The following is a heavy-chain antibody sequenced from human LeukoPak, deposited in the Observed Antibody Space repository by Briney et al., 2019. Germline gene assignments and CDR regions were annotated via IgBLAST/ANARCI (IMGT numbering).Heavy chain of an antibody. Sequence: PSETLSLTCTVSGGSISSYYWSWIRQPPGKGLGWIGYIYTSGSTNYNPSLKSRVTISVDTSKNQFSLKLSSVTAADTAVYYCARRRHSSGWYDAFDIWGQGTMVTVSS. CDR3: ARRRHSSGWYDAFDI. CDR2: IYTSGST. J-gene: IGHJ3*02. D-gene: IGHD6-19*01. V-gene: IGHV4-4*09. CDR1: GGSISSYY.